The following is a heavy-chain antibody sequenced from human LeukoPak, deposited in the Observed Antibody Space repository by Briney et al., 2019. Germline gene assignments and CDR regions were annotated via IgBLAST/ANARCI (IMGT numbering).Heavy chain of an antibody. CDR3: ARVGGNYEGLIDY. J-gene: IGHJ4*02. D-gene: IGHD1-26*01. V-gene: IGHV1-18*01. Sequence: ASVKVSCKASDYTFTSYAIGWVRQAPGQGLEWMGWISAYNGYTNYAQSLQGRVTMTTDTSTSTAYMELRSLRSDDTAMYYCARVGGNYEGLIDYWGQGTLVTVSS. CDR1: DYTFTSYA. CDR2: ISAYNGYT.